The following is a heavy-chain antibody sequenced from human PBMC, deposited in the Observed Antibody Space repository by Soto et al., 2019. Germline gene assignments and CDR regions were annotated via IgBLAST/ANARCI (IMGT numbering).Heavy chain of an antibody. CDR2: IYYSGST. J-gene: IGHJ4*02. Sequence: ASETLSLTCTVSGGSISSYYWSWIRQPPGKGLEWIGYIYYSGSTNYNPSLKSRVTISVDTSKSQFSLKLSSVTAADTAVYYCARDSTGVAEAYFDYWGQGTLVTVSS. CDR3: ARDSTGVAEAYFDY. D-gene: IGHD2-21*01. CDR1: GGSISSYY. V-gene: IGHV4-59*01.